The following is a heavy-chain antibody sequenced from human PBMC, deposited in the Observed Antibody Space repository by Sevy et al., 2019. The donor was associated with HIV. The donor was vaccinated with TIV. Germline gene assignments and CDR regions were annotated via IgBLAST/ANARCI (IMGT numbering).Heavy chain of an antibody. Sequence: ASVVSCKASGYTFTSYGISWVRQAPGQGLEWMGWISAYNGNTNYAQKLQGRVTMTTDTSTSTAYMELRSLRSDDTAVYYCARFEPSPCDYWGQGTLVTVSS. V-gene: IGHV1-18*01. J-gene: IGHJ4*02. CDR3: ARFEPSPCDY. CDR1: GYTFTSYG. CDR2: ISAYNGNT.